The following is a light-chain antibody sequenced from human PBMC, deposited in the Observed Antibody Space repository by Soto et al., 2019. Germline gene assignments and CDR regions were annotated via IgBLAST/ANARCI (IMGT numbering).Light chain of an antibody. CDR1: QSVSSN. CDR2: GAS. CDR3: QQYNNWPRT. J-gene: IGKJ1*01. Sequence: EIVMTQSPATLSVSPGERATLACRASQSVSSNLAWYQQKPGQAPRLRIYGASTRATGIPARFSGSGSGTEFTLTISSLQSVDFAVYYCQQYNNWPRTFGQGTKVEIK. V-gene: IGKV3-15*01.